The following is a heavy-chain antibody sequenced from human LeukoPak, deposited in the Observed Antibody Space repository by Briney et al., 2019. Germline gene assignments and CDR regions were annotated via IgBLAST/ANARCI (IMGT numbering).Heavy chain of an antibody. J-gene: IGHJ4*02. Sequence: GGSLRLSCAASGFTFSSYAMSWVRQAPGKGLGWVSAISGSGGSTYYADSVKGRFTISRDNAKNTLNLQMNSLRAEDTAVYYCARDGYSFGHDFDYWGQGTLVTVSS. V-gene: IGHV3-23*01. CDR2: ISGSGGST. D-gene: IGHD5-18*01. CDR3: ARDGYSFGHDFDY. CDR1: GFTFSSYA.